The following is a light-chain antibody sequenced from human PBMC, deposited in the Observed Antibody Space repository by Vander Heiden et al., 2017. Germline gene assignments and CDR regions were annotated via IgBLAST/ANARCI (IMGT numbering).Light chain of an antibody. V-gene: IGKV6-21*01. Sequence: EIVLTQSPDFQSVTPKEKVTITCRASQSIDTTLNWYQQKPDQSPKLLIKYASQYFSGVPSRFSGSGSGTDFTLTINGLESEDAATYYCHQSHTLPFTFGHGTKVDIK. CDR3: HQSHTLPFT. J-gene: IGKJ3*01. CDR1: QSIDTT. CDR2: YAS.